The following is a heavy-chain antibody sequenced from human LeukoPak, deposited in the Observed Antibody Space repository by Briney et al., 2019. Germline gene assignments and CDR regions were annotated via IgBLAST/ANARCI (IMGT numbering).Heavy chain of an antibody. CDR2: ISSNGGST. D-gene: IGHD6-19*01. CDR1: GFTFSSYA. J-gene: IGHJ4*02. CDR3: VKDLSRYSSGWYLFDY. Sequence: PGGSLRLSCSASGFTFSSYAMHWVRQAPGKGLEYVSAISSNGGSTYYADSVKGRFTISRDNSKNTLYLQMSSLRAEDTAVYYCVKDLSRYSSGWYLFDYWGQGTLVTVSS. V-gene: IGHV3-64D*09.